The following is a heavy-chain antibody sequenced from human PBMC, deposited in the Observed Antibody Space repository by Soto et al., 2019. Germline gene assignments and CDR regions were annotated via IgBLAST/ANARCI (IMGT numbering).Heavy chain of an antibody. CDR1: GFTFSTYS. CDR3: AREGGYCNGGGCRYFDY. CDR2: INTASYI. Sequence: EVLLVESGGGLVKPGGSLRLSCAASGFTFSTYSMNWVRQAPGKGLEWVSSINTASYIYYADSVKGLFTISRDDAKNSLYLQMNILRDEDTALYYCAREGGYCNGGGCRYFDYWGQGTLVSVSS. J-gene: IGHJ4*02. V-gene: IGHV3-21*01. D-gene: IGHD2-15*01.